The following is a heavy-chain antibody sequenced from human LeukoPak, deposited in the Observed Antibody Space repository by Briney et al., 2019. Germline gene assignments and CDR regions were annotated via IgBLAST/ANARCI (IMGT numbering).Heavy chain of an antibody. D-gene: IGHD6-13*01. CDR2: IKQDGSEK. J-gene: IGHJ6*02. Sequence: GGSLRLSCAASGFSFSTSWMAWVRQAPGKGLEWVANIKQDGSEKYYVDSVKGRFTISRDNAKNSLYLQMSSLRAEDTAVYYCARDAGSSSWYVSYYGMDVWGQGTTVTVSS. CDR1: GFSFSTSW. V-gene: IGHV3-7*01. CDR3: ARDAGSSSWYVSYYGMDV.